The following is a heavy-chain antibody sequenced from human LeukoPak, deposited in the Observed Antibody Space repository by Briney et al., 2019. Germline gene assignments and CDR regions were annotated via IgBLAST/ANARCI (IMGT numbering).Heavy chain of an antibody. V-gene: IGHV3-23*01. CDR2: ISGSGGST. J-gene: IGHJ4*02. CDR3: ARQLAGTGTTVDY. D-gene: IGHD1-7*01. Sequence: PGGSLRLSCAASGFTFSNYAMSWVRQAPGKGLEWVSGISGSGGSTYYADSVKGRFTISRDNAKNSLYLQMNSLRAEDTAVYYCARQLAGTGTTVDYWGQGTLVTVSS. CDR1: GFTFSNYA.